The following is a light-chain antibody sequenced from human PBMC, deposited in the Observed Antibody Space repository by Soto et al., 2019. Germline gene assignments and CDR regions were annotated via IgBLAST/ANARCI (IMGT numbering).Light chain of an antibody. CDR1: QGISSW. J-gene: IGKJ4*01. CDR2: VAS. V-gene: IGKV1-12*01. CDR3: HQGNSFPLT. Sequence: DIQMTQSPSSVSASVGDRVTITCRASQGISSWLAWYQQKPGKAPKVLISVASSLQSGVPSRFSVSGSETHFTLTISSLQPEEAATYYCHQGNSFPLTFGGGTKVDIK.